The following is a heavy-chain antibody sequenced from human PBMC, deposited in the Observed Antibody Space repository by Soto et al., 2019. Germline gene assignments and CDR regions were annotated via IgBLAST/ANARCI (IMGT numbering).Heavy chain of an antibody. D-gene: IGHD3-10*01. Sequence: AGGSLRLSCAASGFTFSSYSMNWVRQAPGKGLEWVSSISSSSSYIYYADSVKGRFTISRDNAKNSLHLQMNSLRAEDTAVYYCATLSTGGAFDIWGQGTMVTVSS. V-gene: IGHV3-21*01. CDR2: ISSSSSYI. J-gene: IGHJ3*02. CDR3: ATLSTGGAFDI. CDR1: GFTFSSYS.